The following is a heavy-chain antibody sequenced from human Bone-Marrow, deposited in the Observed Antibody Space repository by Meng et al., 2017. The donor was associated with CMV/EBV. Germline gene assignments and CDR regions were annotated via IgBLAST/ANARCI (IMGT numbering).Heavy chain of an antibody. V-gene: IGHV1-8*01. J-gene: IGHJ4*02. CDR3: ARDRGVDTSGYYYAY. CDR2: MNPNSGNT. D-gene: IGHD3-22*01. CDR1: GYTFTSYD. Sequence: ASVKVSCKASGYTFTSYDINWVRQATGQGLEWMGWMNPNSGNTGYAQKFQGRVTMTRNTSISTAYMELSSLRAEDTAVYYCARDRGVDTSGYYYAYWGQGTLVTVSS.